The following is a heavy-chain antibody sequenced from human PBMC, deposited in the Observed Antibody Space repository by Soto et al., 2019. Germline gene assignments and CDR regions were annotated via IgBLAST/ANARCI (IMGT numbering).Heavy chain of an antibody. CDR3: ARGRGYSGDDHYYYFDIDV. CDR1: GGTFNNYP. V-gene: IGHV1-69*13. Sequence: SVKVSCKASGGTFNNYPITWVRQAPGEGLEWMGGSIPIFGTANYAQKFQGRVTISVDESTSTAYMELSSLRSEDTAVYYCARGRGYSGDDHYYYFDIDVLGQGTTVTVSS. J-gene: IGHJ6*02. D-gene: IGHD5-12*01. CDR2: SIPIFGTA.